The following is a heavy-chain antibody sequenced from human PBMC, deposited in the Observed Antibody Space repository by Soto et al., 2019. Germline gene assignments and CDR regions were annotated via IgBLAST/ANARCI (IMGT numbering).Heavy chain of an antibody. CDR1: GYTFTNYA. Sequence: QVQLVQSGAEVKKPGASVKVSCKASGYTFTNYAISWVRQAPGQGLEWEGWLNAYHANTNYAQKLPGRVTMTPDTSTGTAYMELGSLRSLDTAVHYCEGDAHPNCRCGQGRLVTVSS. D-gene: IGHD7-27*01. CDR2: LNAYHANT. J-gene: IGHJ4*01. V-gene: IGHV1-18*01. CDR3: EGDAHPNCR.